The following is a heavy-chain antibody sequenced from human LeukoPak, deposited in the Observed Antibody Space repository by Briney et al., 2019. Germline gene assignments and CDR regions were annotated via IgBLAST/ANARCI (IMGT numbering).Heavy chain of an antibody. Sequence: GGSLRLSCSASGFTFNRFYLHWVRQAPGKGLEFVSHISSNGATTYYADSVKGRFTISRDNSKNTLYLQMSSLRADDTAVYYCVKGPLRGTAAAIDYWGQGTLVTVSS. J-gene: IGHJ4*02. CDR2: ISSNGATT. CDR1: GFTFNRFY. V-gene: IGHV3-64D*06. CDR3: VKGPLRGTAAAIDY. D-gene: IGHD2-2*01.